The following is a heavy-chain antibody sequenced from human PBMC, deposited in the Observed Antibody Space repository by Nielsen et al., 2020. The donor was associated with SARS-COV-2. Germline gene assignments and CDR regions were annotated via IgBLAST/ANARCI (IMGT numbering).Heavy chain of an antibody. CDR3: VKDEGITGTPDAFDI. V-gene: IGHV3-64D*06. CDR2: ISSNGGST. J-gene: IGHJ3*02. D-gene: IGHD1-20*01. Sequence: GGSLRLSCAASGFIFSSYAMHWVRQAPGKGLEYVSAISSNGGSTYYADSVKGRFTISRDNSKNTLYLQMSSLRAEDTAVYYCVKDEGITGTPDAFDIWGQGTMVTVSS. CDR1: GFIFSSYA.